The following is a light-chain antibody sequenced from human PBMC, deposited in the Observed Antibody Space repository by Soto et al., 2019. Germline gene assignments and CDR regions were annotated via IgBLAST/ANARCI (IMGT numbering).Light chain of an antibody. J-gene: IGKJ1*01. Sequence: DIQMTQSPPTLSASVGDRVTITCRASQSISSWLAWYQQRPGKAPNLLIYDVSSLESGVPSRFSGSGSGTEFTLTISSLQPDDFAPYYCQQYTNYPWTFGGGTNVEIK. V-gene: IGKV1-5*01. CDR3: QQYTNYPWT. CDR1: QSISSW. CDR2: DVS.